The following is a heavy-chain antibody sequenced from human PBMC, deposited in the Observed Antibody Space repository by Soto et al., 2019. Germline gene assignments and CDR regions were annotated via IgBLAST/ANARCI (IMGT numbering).Heavy chain of an antibody. CDR1: GFTFSSYA. CDR2: ISGSGGST. J-gene: IGHJ5*02. Sequence: GGSLRLSCAASGFTFSSYAMSWVRQAPGKGLEWVSAISGSGGSTYYADSVKGRFTISRDNSKNTLYLQMNSLRAEDTAVYYCAKDIVVVPAATKSIFGVVIPTLEDWFDPWGQGTLVTVSS. V-gene: IGHV3-23*01. CDR3: AKDIVVVPAATKSIFGVVIPTLEDWFDP. D-gene: IGHD2-2*01.